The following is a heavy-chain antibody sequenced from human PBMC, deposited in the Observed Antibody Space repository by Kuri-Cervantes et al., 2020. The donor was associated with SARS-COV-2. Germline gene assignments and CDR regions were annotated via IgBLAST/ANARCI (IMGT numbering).Heavy chain of an antibody. V-gene: IGHV3-20*04. D-gene: IGHD4-17*01. Sequence: GGSLTLSWVASGFTFDDYGMSWVRQPPGKGLEWVSGINWNGGSTGYADSVKGRFTISRDNAKNSLYLQMNSLRAEDTALYYCARITLYGDYFDYWGQGALVTVSS. CDR3: ARITLYGDYFDY. CDR1: GFTFDDYG. J-gene: IGHJ4*02. CDR2: INWNGGST.